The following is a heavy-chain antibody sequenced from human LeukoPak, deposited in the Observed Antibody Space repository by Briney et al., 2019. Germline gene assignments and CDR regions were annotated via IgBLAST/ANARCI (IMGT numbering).Heavy chain of an antibody. D-gene: IGHD1-26*01. CDR2: INHSGNT. V-gene: IGHV4-34*01. CDR3: ARAGRVGATAGYYYYYMDV. J-gene: IGHJ6*03. Sequence: SETLSLTFAVYGESFSGYYWSWIRQPPGRGLEWIGEINHSGNTNYNPSLKSRVTISVDTSKKQFSLKLSSVTAADTAVYYCARAGRVGATAGYYYYYMDVWGKGTTVTVSS. CDR1: GESFSGYY.